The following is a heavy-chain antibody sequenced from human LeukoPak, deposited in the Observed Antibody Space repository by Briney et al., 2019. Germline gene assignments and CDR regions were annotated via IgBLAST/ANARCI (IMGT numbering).Heavy chain of an antibody. CDR3: ATGRDGYNSPFDY. CDR2: VDPEDGET. V-gene: IGHV1-69-2*01. J-gene: IGHJ4*02. CDR1: GYTFTDYY. D-gene: IGHD5-24*01. Sequence: ASVKVSCKVSGYTFTDYYMHWVQQAPGKGLEWMGPVDPEDGETIYAEKFQSRVTITADTSTDTAYMELSSLRSEDTAVYYCATGRDGYNSPFDYWGQGTLVTVSS.